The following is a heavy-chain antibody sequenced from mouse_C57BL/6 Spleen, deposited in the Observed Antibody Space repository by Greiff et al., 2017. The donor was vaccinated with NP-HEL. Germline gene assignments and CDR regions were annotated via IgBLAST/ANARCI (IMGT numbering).Heavy chain of an antibody. D-gene: IGHD2-4*01. CDR2: IYPGDGDT. CDR1: GYAFSSYW. Sequence: QVQLKESGAELVKPGASVKISCKASGYAFSSYWMNWVKQRPGKGLEWIGQIYPGDGDTNYNGKFKGKATLTADKSSSTAYMQLSSLTSEDSAVYFCARLGDYDEGNAMDYWGQGTSVTVSS. V-gene: IGHV1-80*01. CDR3: ARLGDYDEGNAMDY. J-gene: IGHJ4*01.